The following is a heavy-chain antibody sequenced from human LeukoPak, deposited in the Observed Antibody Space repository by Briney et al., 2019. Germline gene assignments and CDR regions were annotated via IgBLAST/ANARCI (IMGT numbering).Heavy chain of an antibody. V-gene: IGHV3-30*03. CDR3: AREDIVVVPAARRSAIFQH. J-gene: IGHJ1*01. Sequence: PGGSLRLSCAASGFTFSSYGMHWVRQAPGKGLEWVAVISYDGSNKYYADSVKGRFTISRDNSKNTLYLQMNSLRAEDTAVYYCAREDIVVVPAARRSAIFQHWGQGTLVTVSA. CDR1: GFTFSSYG. CDR2: ISYDGSNK. D-gene: IGHD2-2*01.